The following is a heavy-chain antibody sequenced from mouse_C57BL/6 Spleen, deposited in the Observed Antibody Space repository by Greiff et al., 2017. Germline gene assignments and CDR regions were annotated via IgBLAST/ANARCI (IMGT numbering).Heavy chain of an antibody. CDR3: AIYDGYYVYYFDD. Sequence: VQLQQSGAELVKPGASVKLSCKASGYTFTSYWMQWVKQRPGQGLEWIGEIDPSDSYTNYNQKFKGKATLTVDTSSSTAYMQLSSLTSEDSAVYYCAIYDGYYVYYFDDWGQGTTLTVSS. J-gene: IGHJ2*01. CDR1: GYTFTSYW. CDR2: IDPSDSYT. V-gene: IGHV1-50*01. D-gene: IGHD2-3*01.